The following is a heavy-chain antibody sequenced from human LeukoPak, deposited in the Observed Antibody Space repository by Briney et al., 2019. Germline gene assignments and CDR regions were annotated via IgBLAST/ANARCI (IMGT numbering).Heavy chain of an antibody. J-gene: IGHJ4*02. CDR2: INPNSGGT. CDR3: ARYSYGFGTFDY. V-gene: IGHV1-2*02. CDR1: GYTFTGYY. Sequence: ASVKVSCKASGYTFTGYYMHWVRQAPGQGLEWMGWINPNSGGTNYAQKFQGRVTMTRDTSISTAYMELSRLRSDYTAVYYCARYSYGFGTFDYWGQGTLVTVSS. D-gene: IGHD5-18*01.